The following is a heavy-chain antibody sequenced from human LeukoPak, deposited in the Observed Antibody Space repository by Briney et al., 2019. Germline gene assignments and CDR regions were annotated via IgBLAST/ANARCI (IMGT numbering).Heavy chain of an antibody. CDR3: ARAKVGATGIFDY. CDR1: GYTFTGYY. V-gene: IGHV1-2*02. D-gene: IGHD1-26*01. CDR2: INPNSGGT. J-gene: IGHJ4*02. Sequence: GASVKVSCKASGYTFTGYYMHWVRQAPGQGLEWMGWINPNSGGTNYAQKFQGRVTMTRDTSISTAYMELSRLRSDDTAVYYCARAKVGATGIFDYWGQGTLVTVSS.